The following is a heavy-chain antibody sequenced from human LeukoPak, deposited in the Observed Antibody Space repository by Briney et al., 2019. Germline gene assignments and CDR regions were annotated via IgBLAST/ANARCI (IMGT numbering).Heavy chain of an antibody. J-gene: IGHJ6*03. CDR1: GFTFSSYW. CDR3: ASWEVSSRYYYYYYYMDV. CDR2: IKQGGSEK. D-gene: IGHD1-26*01. Sequence: PGGSLRLSCAASGFTFSSYWMSWVRQAPGKGLEWVANIKQGGSEKYYVDSVKGRFTISRDNAKNSLYLQMNSLRAEDTAVYYCASWEVSSRYYYYYYYMDVWGKGTTVTVSS. V-gene: IGHV3-7*01.